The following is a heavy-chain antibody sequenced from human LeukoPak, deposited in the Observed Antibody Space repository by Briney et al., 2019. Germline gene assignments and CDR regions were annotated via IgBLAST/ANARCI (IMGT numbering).Heavy chain of an antibody. J-gene: IGHJ3*02. CDR3: ARDYFDSGDYYDAFDI. V-gene: IGHV3-7*04. CDR1: GFTFSSHW. D-gene: IGHD3-22*01. CDR2: IKQDGSER. Sequence: GGSLTLSCAASGFTFSSHWMSWVRQAPGKGLEWVANIKQDGSERYYVDSVKGRFTISRDNAKNSLYLQMNSLRAEDTAVYYCARDYFDSGDYYDAFDIWGQGTMVTVSS.